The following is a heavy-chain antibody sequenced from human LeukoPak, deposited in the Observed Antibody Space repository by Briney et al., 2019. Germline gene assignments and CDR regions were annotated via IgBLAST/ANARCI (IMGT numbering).Heavy chain of an antibody. CDR2: IYYSGST. Sequence: SETLSPTCTVSGGSISSYYWSWIRQPPGKGLEWIGYIYYSGSTNYNPSLKSRVTISVDTSKSQFSLKLSSVTAADTAVYYCARLEGIFYYFDYWGQGTLVTVSS. CDR3: ARLEGIFYYFDY. D-gene: IGHD3-3*01. CDR1: GGSISSYY. V-gene: IGHV4-59*08. J-gene: IGHJ4*02.